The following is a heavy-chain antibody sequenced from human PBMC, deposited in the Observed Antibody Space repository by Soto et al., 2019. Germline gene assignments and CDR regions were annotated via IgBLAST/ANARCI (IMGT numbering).Heavy chain of an antibody. Sequence: GGSLRLSCAASGFTFSNYVMGWVRQTPRKGLEWVSGVSGSGATTYYADSVKGRFTISRDNSKDTLYLQMSSLRAEDTAVYYCAKGPQAHYYYYMDVWGKGTTVTVSS. CDR1: GFTFSNYV. CDR3: AKGPQAHYYYYMDV. J-gene: IGHJ6*03. V-gene: IGHV3-23*01. CDR2: VSGSGATT.